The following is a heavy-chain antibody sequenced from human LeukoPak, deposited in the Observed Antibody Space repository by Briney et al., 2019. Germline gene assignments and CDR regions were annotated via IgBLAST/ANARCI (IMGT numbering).Heavy chain of an antibody. CDR1: VYTFTICY. CDR2: INPSGGNT. D-gene: IGHD3-22*01. CDR3: ARDRDSHYDCSGYRFDP. J-gene: IGHJ5*02. V-gene: IGHV1-46*01. Sequence: ASVKVSCKASVYTFTICYMHCVRQTPRQGLEWMGIINPSGGNTNYAQKVQGRVTMTRHTSTSTIYMELSSLRSEDTAVYYCARDRDSHYDCSGYRFDPWGQGTLVTVSS.